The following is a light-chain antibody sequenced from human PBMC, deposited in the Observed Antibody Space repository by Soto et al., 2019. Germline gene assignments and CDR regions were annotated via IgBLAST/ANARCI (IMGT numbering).Light chain of an antibody. CDR3: QSYDSSLSGYV. CDR1: SSDY. Sequence: QSVLTQPASVSGSPGQSITISCTGTSSDYVSWYQQHPGKAPKFLISEVSNRPSGISNRFSGSKSGNTASLTISGLQAEDEADYYCQSYDSSLSGYVFGTGTKVTVL. J-gene: IGLJ1*01. V-gene: IGLV2-14*01. CDR2: EVS.